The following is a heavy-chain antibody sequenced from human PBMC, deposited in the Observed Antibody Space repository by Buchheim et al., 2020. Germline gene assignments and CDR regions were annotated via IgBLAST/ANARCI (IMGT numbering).Heavy chain of an antibody. J-gene: IGHJ6*02. D-gene: IGHD3-22*01. Sequence: EVQLVESGGGLVQPGGSLRLSCAASGFTFSSYGMHWVRQAQGKGLVWVSLINSDGSSTSYAASVKGGFTIPRDNAKNTLYLQMNSLRAEDTAVYYCARGMYYYDSSGYQRNYYYYGMDVWGQGTT. CDR3: ARGMYYYDSSGYQRNYYYYGMDV. V-gene: IGHV3-74*01. CDR2: INSDGSST. CDR1: GFTFSSYG.